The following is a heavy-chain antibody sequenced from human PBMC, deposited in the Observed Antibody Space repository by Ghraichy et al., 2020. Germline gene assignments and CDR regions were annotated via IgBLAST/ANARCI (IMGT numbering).Heavy chain of an antibody. V-gene: IGHV3-48*01. CDR2: ISKTSNVI. CDR1: GFTFSTST. Sequence: GGSLRLSCAASGFTFSTSTMNWVRQAPGKGLEWISYISKTSNVIYYADSVKGRFTISRDNGQNSLYLQMHNLRAEDSAVYFCAREGGSGSLAPFDYWGRGTLVTVSS. CDR3: AREGGSGSLAPFDY. D-gene: IGHD6-19*01. J-gene: IGHJ4*02.